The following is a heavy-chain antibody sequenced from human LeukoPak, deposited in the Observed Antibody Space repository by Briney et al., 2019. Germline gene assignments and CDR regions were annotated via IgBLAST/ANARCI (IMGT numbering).Heavy chain of an antibody. V-gene: IGHV4-59*12. J-gene: IGHJ4*02. D-gene: IGHD2-2*01. CDR1: GGSISSYY. CDR3: ARDTAPGPTVPAAIYFDY. CDR2: IYYSGST. Sequence: SETLSLTCTVSGGSISSYYWSWIRQPPGKGLEWIGYIYYSGSTNYNPSLKSRVTISVDTSKNQFSLKLSSVTAADTAVYYCARDTAPGPTVPAAIYFDYWGQGTLVTVSS.